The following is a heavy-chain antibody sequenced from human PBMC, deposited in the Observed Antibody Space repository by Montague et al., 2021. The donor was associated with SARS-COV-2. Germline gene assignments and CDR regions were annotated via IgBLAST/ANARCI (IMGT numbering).Heavy chain of an antibody. Sequence: PLSLTCAVSGGSINSGGYSWSWTRQSPGKGLEWIGYILHSGSTYYNPSLWSRVTISVDRSKSQFSLNLTSMTAADTAVYFCARAASPRGAFDFWGQGTVVTVSS. V-gene: IGHV4-30-2*06. CDR1: GGSINSGGYS. D-gene: IGHD3-10*01. J-gene: IGHJ3*01. CDR2: ILHSGST. CDR3: ARAASPRGAFDF.